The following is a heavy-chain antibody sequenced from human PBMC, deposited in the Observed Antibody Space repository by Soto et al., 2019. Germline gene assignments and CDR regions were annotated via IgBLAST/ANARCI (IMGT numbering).Heavy chain of an antibody. CDR3: ASHDPGARFDP. Sequence: QVQLVQSGAEVKKPGASVKVSCKAPRYIFTAYFMRWVRQAPGQGLEWMGWINPNNGATHYGLSFQGRVTMTRDTSISTAYMELSSLRSDDTAVYYCASHDPGARFDPWGQGTLDIVSS. CDR2: INPNNGAT. CDR1: RYIFTAYF. J-gene: IGHJ5*02. D-gene: IGHD1-1*01. V-gene: IGHV1-2*02.